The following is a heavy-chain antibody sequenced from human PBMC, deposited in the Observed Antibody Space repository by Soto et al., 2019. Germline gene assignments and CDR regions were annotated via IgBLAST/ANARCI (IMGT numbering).Heavy chain of an antibody. D-gene: IGHD1-1*01. Sequence: GSLSLSCAASRFTFSSYWMSWVRQAPGKGLEWVANIKQDGSEKFYVDSVKGRFTISRDNAKNSLYLQMDSLRAEDTAVYYCARGIDDNASFGMDVWGQGTTVTVSS. CDR2: IKQDGSEK. CDR1: RFTFSSYW. V-gene: IGHV3-7*01. J-gene: IGHJ6*02. CDR3: ARGIDDNASFGMDV.